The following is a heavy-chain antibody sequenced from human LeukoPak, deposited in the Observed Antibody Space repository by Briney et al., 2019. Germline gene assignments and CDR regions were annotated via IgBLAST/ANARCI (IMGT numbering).Heavy chain of an antibody. D-gene: IGHD2-21*01. J-gene: IGHJ4*02. CDR2: IYTSGST. Sequence: YPSETLSLTCTVSGGSISSYYWSWIRQPPGKGLEWIGYIYTSGSTNYNPSLKSRVTISLDTSKNQFSLKLSSVTAADTAVYYCARAGGVAAYVPHFDYWGQGTLVTVSS. V-gene: IGHV4-4*09. CDR3: ARAGGVAAYVPHFDY. CDR1: GGSISSYY.